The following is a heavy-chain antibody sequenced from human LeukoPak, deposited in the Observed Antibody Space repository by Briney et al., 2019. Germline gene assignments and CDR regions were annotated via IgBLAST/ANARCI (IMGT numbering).Heavy chain of an antibody. D-gene: IGHD5-18*01. J-gene: IGHJ5*02. V-gene: IGHV3-11*01. CDR1: GFTFSAYY. CDR2: VSSSGSTI. Sequence: AGGSLRVSCAASGFTFSAYYMSWIPEAPGKGLGWVSYVSSSGSTIYYADSVKGRFTISRDNAKNSLYLQMNSLRAEDTAVYYCASVSAAMGWFDPWGQGTLVTVSS. CDR3: ASVSAAMGWFDP.